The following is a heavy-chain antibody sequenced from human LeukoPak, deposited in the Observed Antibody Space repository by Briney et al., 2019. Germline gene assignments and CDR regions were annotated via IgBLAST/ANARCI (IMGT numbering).Heavy chain of an antibody. CDR2: INPNSGGT. J-gene: IGHJ5*02. D-gene: IGHD1-1*01. Sequence: ASVKVSCKASGYTFTGYYIHWVRQAPGQGLEWMGWINPNSGGTNHAQKFQGRVTMTRDTSISTAYMELSRLRSDDTAVYYCARDQGTTGDWFDPWGQGTLVTVSS. V-gene: IGHV1-2*02. CDR3: ARDQGTTGDWFDP. CDR1: GYTFTGYY.